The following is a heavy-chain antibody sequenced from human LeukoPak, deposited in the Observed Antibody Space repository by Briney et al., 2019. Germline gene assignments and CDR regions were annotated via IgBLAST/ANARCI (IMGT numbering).Heavy chain of an antibody. CDR3: ARDVIPRYDFWSGSSRHYMDV. J-gene: IGHJ6*03. V-gene: IGHV3-7*01. CDR2: IKQDGSEK. D-gene: IGHD3-3*01. CDR1: GFTFSSYW. Sequence: GGSLRLSCAASGFTFSSYWMSWVRQAPGKGLEWVANIKQDGSEKYYVDSVKGRFTISRDNAKNSLYLQMNSLRAEDTAVYYCARDVIPRYDFWSGSSRHYMDVWGKGTTVTVSS.